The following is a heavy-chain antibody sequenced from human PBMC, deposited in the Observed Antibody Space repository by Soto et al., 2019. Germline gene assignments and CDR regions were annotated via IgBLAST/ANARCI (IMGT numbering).Heavy chain of an antibody. Sequence: QVQLQESGPGLVKPSQTLSLTCTVSGDSVTSGGYYWTWIRQHPGKGLEWIGYIYYSGSTYYNPSLKSRVNISVDTSKNQFSLRLTSVTAADTAVYYCARESISASGRFDYWGQGTLATVSS. V-gene: IGHV4-31*03. J-gene: IGHJ4*02. CDR3: ARESISASGRFDY. CDR2: IYYSGST. CDR1: GDSVTSGGYY. D-gene: IGHD6-13*01.